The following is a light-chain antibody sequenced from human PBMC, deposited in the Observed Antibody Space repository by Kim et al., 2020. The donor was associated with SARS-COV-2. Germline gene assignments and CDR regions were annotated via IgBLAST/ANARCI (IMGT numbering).Light chain of an antibody. J-gene: IGLJ3*02. V-gene: IGLV3-21*04. CDR2: YDS. Sequence: YELTQPPSVSVAPGKTANVTCGGNNIGSKSVHWYQQRPGQAPILLIYYDSDRPSGIPERFSASTSGNTATLTISRVEAGDDADYYCQVWDSGSDHWVFGGGTQLTVL. CDR3: QVWDSGSDHWV. CDR1: NIGSKS.